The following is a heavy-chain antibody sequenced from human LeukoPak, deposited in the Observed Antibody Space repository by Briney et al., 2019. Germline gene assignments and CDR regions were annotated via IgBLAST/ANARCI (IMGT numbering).Heavy chain of an antibody. CDR2: IKEDDSEI. V-gene: IGHV3-7*01. J-gene: IGHJ4*02. D-gene: IGHD5-18*01. Sequence: GGTLRLSCAASGFTFSSHGMNWVRQAPGKGLEWVAYIKEDDSEIYYVDSVKGRFTISRDNAKKSLYLQMNSLGAEDTAVYYCARHLSGITGYTYGRGIDYWGQGTLLTVSS. CDR1: GFTFSSHG. CDR3: ARHLSGITGYTYGRGIDY.